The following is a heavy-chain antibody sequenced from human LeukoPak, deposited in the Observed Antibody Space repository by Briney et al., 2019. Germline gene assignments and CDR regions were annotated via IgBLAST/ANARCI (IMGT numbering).Heavy chain of an antibody. Sequence: SETLSLTCTVSGGSISSYYWSWIRQPPGKGLEWIGCIYYSGSTNYNPSLKSRVTISVDTSKNQFSLKLSSVTAADTAVYYCAREQGDYYDYWGRGTLVTVSS. V-gene: IGHV4-59*12. J-gene: IGHJ4*02. CDR1: GGSISSYY. CDR2: IYYSGST. CDR3: AREQGDYYDY.